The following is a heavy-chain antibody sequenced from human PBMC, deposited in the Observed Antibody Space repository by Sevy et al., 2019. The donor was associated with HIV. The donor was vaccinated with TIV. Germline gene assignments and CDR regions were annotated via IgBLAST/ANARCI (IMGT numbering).Heavy chain of an antibody. CDR3: ASHMVRGVKGDQFDY. CDR2: IYYSGST. V-gene: IGHV4-31*03. CDR1: GGSISSGGYY. Sequence: SETLSLTCTVSGGSISSGGYYWSWIRQHPGKGLEWIGYIYYSGSTYYNPSLKSRVTISVDTSKNQFSLKLSSVTAADTAAYYCASHMVRGVKGDQFDYWGQGTLVTVSS. D-gene: IGHD3-10*01. J-gene: IGHJ4*02.